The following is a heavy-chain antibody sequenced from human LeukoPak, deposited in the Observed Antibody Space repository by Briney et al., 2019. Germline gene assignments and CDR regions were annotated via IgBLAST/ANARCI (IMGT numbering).Heavy chain of an antibody. CDR2: ISSRGGST. Sequence: QLGGSLRLSCAASGFTFSSYAMSWVSQAPGKGLEWVSAISSRGGSTYYADSVKGRFSISRDNSKNTLYLQMNSLRAEDTAVYYCAKDYYYDSSGYYSGLDDYWGQGTLVTVSS. V-gene: IGHV3-23*01. CDR1: GFTFSSYA. CDR3: AKDYYYDSSGYYSGLDDY. D-gene: IGHD3-22*01. J-gene: IGHJ4*02.